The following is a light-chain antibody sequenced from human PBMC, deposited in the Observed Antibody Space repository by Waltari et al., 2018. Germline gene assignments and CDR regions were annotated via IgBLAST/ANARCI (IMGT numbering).Light chain of an antibody. V-gene: IGLV3-27*01. CDR1: VLGKKF. CDR2: RTS. J-gene: IGLJ3*02. Sequence: SYELTQPSSVSVSPGQTARITCSGDVLGKKFIRWFKQKPGQAPVLLIFRTSERPSGIHGRVSGCSSGTTGTLTIRGAQVEDEADFYCCTVDDDSLRLFGGGTKLTVL. CDR3: CTVDDDSLRL.